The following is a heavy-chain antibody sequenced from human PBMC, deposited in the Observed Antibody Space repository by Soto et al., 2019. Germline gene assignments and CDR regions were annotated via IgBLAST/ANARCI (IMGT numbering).Heavy chain of an antibody. CDR1: GFTVSTKY. D-gene: IGHD3-16*01. V-gene: IGHV3-66*01. CDR2: IYSGGST. CDR3: ARDPWAADY. Sequence: EVQLVETGGGLVQPGGSLRLSCAASGFTVSTKYMSWVRQAPGKGLEWVSVIYSGGSTFYADSVRGRLTIARDNSKNTVNLQMTSLRAEDTAVYYCARDPWAADYWGQGTLVTVSS. J-gene: IGHJ4*02.